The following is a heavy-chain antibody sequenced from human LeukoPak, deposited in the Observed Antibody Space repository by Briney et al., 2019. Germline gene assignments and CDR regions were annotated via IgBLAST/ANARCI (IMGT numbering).Heavy chain of an antibody. V-gene: IGHV4-59*01. Sequence: SETLSLTCTVSGGSINNYYWSWVRQPPGAGLEWLAYIYYTGSTNYNPSLKSRVTISVDTSKNQFSLKLSSVTAADTAVYYCAREESSSWHTAHYFDYWGQGTLVTVSS. CDR2: IYYTGST. J-gene: IGHJ4*02. CDR1: GGSINNYY. CDR3: AREESSSWHTAHYFDY. D-gene: IGHD6-13*01.